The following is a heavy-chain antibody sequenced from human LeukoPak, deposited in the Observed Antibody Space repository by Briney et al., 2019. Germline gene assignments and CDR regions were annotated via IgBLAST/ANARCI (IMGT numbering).Heavy chain of an antibody. CDR1: GFTFSTYC. CDR3: ARDCPRYLAYES. CDR2: IKGDGSAT. D-gene: IGHD3-22*01. J-gene: IGHJ5*02. V-gene: IGHV3-7*04. Sequence: QTGGSLRLSCAASGFTFSTYCMTWVRQAPGKGPEGVTNIKGDGSATYYVDSVKGRFTISRDNAKKSLYLQMNSLRADDTAVYYCARDCPRYLAYESWGQGTLVTVSS.